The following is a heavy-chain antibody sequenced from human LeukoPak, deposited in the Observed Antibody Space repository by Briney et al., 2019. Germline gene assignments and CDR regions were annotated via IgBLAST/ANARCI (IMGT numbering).Heavy chain of an antibody. CDR3: ARGGYDSSGYYSVY. V-gene: IGHV1-2*06. D-gene: IGHD3-22*01. CDR1: GYTFTGYY. Sequence: ASVKVSCKASGYTFTGYYMHWVGQAPGQGLEWMGRINPNSGGTNYAQKFQGRVTMTRDTSISTAYMELSRLRSDDTAVYYCARGGYDSSGYYSVYWGQGTLVTVSS. J-gene: IGHJ4*02. CDR2: INPNSGGT.